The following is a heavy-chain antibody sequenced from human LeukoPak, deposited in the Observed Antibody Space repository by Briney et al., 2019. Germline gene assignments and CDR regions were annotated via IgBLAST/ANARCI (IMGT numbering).Heavy chain of an antibody. CDR1: GCTFTSYD. D-gene: IGHD2-2*02. V-gene: IGHV1-8*01. CDR2: MNPNSGNT. CDR3: ARGIGYCSSTSCYTDY. Sequence: ASVKVACKASGCTFTSYDINWVRQATGQGLEWMGWMNPNSGNTGYAQKFQGRVTMTRNTSISTAYMELSSLRSEGTAVYYCARGIGYCSSTSCYTDYWGQGTLVTVSS. J-gene: IGHJ4*02.